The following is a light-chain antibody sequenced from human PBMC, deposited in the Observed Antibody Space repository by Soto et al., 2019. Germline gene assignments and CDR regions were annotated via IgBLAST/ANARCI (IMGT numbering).Light chain of an antibody. Sequence: QSVLTQPASVSGSPGQSMTISCTGTSSDVGAYNYVSWYQQYPGKVPKLMIYDVSNRPSGVSNRFSGSKSGNTASLTISGLQAEDEANYYCSSYTSSTTLFGGGTKLTVL. V-gene: IGLV2-14*01. CDR1: SSDVGAYNY. CDR3: SSYTSSTTL. CDR2: DVS. J-gene: IGLJ2*01.